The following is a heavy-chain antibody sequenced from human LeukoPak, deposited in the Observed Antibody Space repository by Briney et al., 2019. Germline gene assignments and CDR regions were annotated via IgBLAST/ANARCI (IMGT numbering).Heavy chain of an antibody. CDR3: ARHRNGYYYYYYMDV. CDR1: GGSISSYY. V-gene: IGHV4-4*09. J-gene: IGHJ6*03. D-gene: IGHD1-1*01. CDR2: IYTSGST. Sequence: SETLSLTCTVSGGSISSYYWSWIRQPPGKGQEWIGYIYTSGSTNYNPSLKSRVTISVDTSKNQFSLKLSSVTAADTAVYYCARHRNGYYYYYYMDVWGKGTTVTVSS.